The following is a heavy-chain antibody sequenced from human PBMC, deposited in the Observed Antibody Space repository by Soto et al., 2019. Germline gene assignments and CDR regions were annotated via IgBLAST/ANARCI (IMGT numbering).Heavy chain of an antibody. CDR1: GGTFSSFV. CDR2: FIPIFGTA. J-gene: IGHJ6*02. Sequence: QVLLVQSGAEVKKPGSSVRVSCKASGGTFSSFVISWVRQAPGQGLEWMGRFIPIFGTANYAQKFQGRVTITADESTSTAYMELSSLRSEGTAVYYCAIESGHTRGMNGPGQGTKVTVSS. CDR3: AIESGHTRGMNG. V-gene: IGHV1-69*01. D-gene: IGHD5-12*01.